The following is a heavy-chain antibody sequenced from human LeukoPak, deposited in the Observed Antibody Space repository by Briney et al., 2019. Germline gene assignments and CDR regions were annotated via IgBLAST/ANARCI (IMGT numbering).Heavy chain of an antibody. CDR2: ISSSGTI. V-gene: IGHV3-48*01. CDR3: ARGMGTDTRNY. J-gene: IGHJ4*02. CDR1: GFTFSNYN. Sequence: PGGSLRLSCAASGFTFSNYNMNWVRQAPGKGLEWVSHISSSGTIYYSDSVRGRFTISRDNAKNSLFLQMNSLRAEDTSVYYCARGMGTDTRNYWGQGTLVSVSS. D-gene: IGHD1-7*01.